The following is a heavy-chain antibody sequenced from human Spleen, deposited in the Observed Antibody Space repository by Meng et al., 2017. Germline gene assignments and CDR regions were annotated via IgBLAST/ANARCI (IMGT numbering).Heavy chain of an antibody. J-gene: IGHJ4*02. CDR1: GFTFSGSA. CDR3: TTPSADYGGNSEVFDY. Sequence: GESLKISCAASGFTFSGSAMHWVRQASGKGLEWVGRIRSKANSYATAYAASVKGRFTISRDDSKNTAYLQMNSLKTEDTAVYYCTTPSADYGGNSEVFDYWGQETLVTVSS. D-gene: IGHD4-23*01. CDR2: IRSKANSYAT. V-gene: IGHV3-73*01.